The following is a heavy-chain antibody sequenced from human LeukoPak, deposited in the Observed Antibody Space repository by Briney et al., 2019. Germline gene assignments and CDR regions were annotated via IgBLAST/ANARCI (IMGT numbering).Heavy chain of an antibody. CDR3: ARDHDYGEDYYYGMDV. D-gene: IGHD4-17*01. CDR2: IIPIFGTA. Sequence: ASVKVSCKASGGTFSSYAISWVRQAPGQGLEWMGGIIPIFGTANYAQKFQGRVTITADKSTGTAYMELSSLRSEDTAVYYCARDHDYGEDYYYGMDVWGKGTTVTVSS. V-gene: IGHV1-69*06. CDR1: GGTFSSYA. J-gene: IGHJ6*04.